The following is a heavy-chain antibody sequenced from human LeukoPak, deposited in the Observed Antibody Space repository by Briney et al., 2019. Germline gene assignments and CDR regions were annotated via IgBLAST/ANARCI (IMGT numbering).Heavy chain of an antibody. Sequence: GGSLRLSCAASGFTFSSYNMNWVRRAPGKGLEWVSSISTTSSYIYYADSVKGRFTISRDNAKNSLYLQMNSLRAEDTAVYYCARLRGDYGDDYWGQGTLVTVPS. J-gene: IGHJ4*02. V-gene: IGHV3-21*01. D-gene: IGHD4-17*01. CDR1: GFTFSSYN. CDR2: ISTTSSYI. CDR3: ARLRGDYGDDY.